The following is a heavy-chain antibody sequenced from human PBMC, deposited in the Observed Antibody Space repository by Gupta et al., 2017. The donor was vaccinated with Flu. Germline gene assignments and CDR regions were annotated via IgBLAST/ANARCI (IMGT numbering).Heavy chain of an antibody. CDR1: SKFA. CDR2: IVPMYETS. V-gene: IGHV1-69*06. Sequence: SKFAVHWVRQAPGQGLEWMGGIVPMYETSKIAQKFRARVTITADKSTTTAYLEVTGLTSDDTALYYCARGRGVTVLPDEAGDAFEIWGQGTAVTVSS. D-gene: IGHD2-15*01. CDR3: ARGRGVTVLPDEAGDAFEI. J-gene: IGHJ3*02.